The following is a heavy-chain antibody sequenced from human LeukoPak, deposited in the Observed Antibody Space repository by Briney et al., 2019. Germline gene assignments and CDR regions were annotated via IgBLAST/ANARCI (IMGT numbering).Heavy chain of an antibody. CDR3: ARGPLFYAGRSGWYVGYNY. V-gene: IGHV1-69*04. D-gene: IGHD6-19*01. J-gene: IGHJ4*02. CDR1: GGTFSSYA. CDR2: IIPILGIA. Sequence: PSVKVSCKASGGTFSSYAISWVRQAPGQGLEWMGRIIPILGIANYAQKFQGRVTITADKSTSTAYMELSSLRSEDTAVYYCARGPLFYAGRSGWYVGYNYWGQGTLVTVSS.